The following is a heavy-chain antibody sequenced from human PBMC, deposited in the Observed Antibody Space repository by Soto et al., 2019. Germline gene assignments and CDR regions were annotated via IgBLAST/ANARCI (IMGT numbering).Heavy chain of an antibody. CDR1: GGSFSGYY. CDR2: INHSGST. Sequence: SETLSLTCAVYGGSFSGYYWSWIRQPPGKGLEWIGEINHSGSTNYNPSLKSRVTISVDTSKNQFSLKLSSVTAADTAVYYCARGRAVRGVIGDWFDPWGQGTLVTSPQ. V-gene: IGHV4-34*01. CDR3: ARGRAVRGVIGDWFDP. D-gene: IGHD3-10*01. J-gene: IGHJ5*02.